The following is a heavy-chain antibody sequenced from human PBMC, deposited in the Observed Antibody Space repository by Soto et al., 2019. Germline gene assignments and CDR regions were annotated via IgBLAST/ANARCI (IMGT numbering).Heavy chain of an antibody. CDR1: GATFRTHA. CDR3: ATSWGWEQRTAYFPH. D-gene: IGHD1-26*01. Sequence: QVLLVQSGAEVKKPGSSVRVSCKASGATFRTHAITWVRQAPGQGLEWMGGGIPIFGTADYAENFQGRVRMTADEATNTAYLELSSLTSEDTATYYCATSWGWEQRTAYFPHWGQGTLITVSS. CDR2: GIPIFGTA. V-gene: IGHV1-69*01. J-gene: IGHJ1*01.